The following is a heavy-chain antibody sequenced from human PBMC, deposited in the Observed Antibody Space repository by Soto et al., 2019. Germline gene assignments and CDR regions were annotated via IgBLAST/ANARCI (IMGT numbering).Heavy chain of an antibody. Sequence: QVQLVQSGAEVKKPGASVKVSCKASGYTFTSYAMHWVRQAPGQRLEWMGWINAGNGNTKYSQKFQGRVTITRDTSASTAYRELSSLRSEDTAVYYCARSIVVVTAAAYGGQGTLVTVSS. CDR2: INAGNGNT. D-gene: IGHD2-21*02. V-gene: IGHV1-3*01. CDR3: ARSIVVVTAAAY. J-gene: IGHJ4*02. CDR1: GYTFTSYA.